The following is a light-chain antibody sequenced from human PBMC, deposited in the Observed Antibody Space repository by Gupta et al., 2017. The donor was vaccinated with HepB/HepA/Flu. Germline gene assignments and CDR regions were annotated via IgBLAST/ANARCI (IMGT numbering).Light chain of an antibody. CDR1: QSVSSN. CDR3: QQYNTWPRT. J-gene: IGKJ1*01. V-gene: IGKV3-15*01. Sequence: VMTQSPATRTVCAGERATLSCRASQSVSSNLAWYQQKPGQAPRLLIYGASTRATGIPARFGGSGSGTEFTLTISSLQSEDFAVYYCQQYNTWPRTFGQGTKVEIK. CDR2: GAS.